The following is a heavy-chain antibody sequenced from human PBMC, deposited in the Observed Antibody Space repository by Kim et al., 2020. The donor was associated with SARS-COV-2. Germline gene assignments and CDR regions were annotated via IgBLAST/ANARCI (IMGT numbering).Heavy chain of an antibody. D-gene: IGHD3-9*01. Sequence: SETLSLTCTVSGGSISSGGYYWSWIRQHPGKGLEWIGYIYYSGSTYYNPSLKSRVTKSVDTSKNQFSLKLSSVTAADTAVYYCARGLLYYDILTGYQNFYYFDYWGQGTLVTVSS. CDR3: ARGLLYYDILTGYQNFYYFDY. V-gene: IGHV4-31*03. J-gene: IGHJ4*02. CDR2: IYYSGST. CDR1: GGSISSGGYY.